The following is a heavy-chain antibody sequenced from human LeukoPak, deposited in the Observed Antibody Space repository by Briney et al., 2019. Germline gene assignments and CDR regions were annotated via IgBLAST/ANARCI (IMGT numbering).Heavy chain of an antibody. Sequence: GGSLRLSCAASGFTFSSYSMNWVRQAPGKGLEWVSYISSSSSTIYYADSVKGRFTISRDNAKNSLYLQMNSLRAEDTAVYYCARERRDGYNYLFDYWGQGTLVTVSS. J-gene: IGHJ4*02. CDR2: ISSSSSTI. CDR3: ARERRDGYNYLFDY. CDR1: GFTFSSYS. D-gene: IGHD5-24*01. V-gene: IGHV3-48*01.